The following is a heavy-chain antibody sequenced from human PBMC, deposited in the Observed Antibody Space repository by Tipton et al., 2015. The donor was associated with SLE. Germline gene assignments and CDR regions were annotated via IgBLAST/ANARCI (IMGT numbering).Heavy chain of an antibody. Sequence: GSLRLSCAASGFTFSSYAMSWVRQAPGKGLEWVSAISGSGGSTYYADSVKGRFTISRDNSKNTLYLQMNSLRAEDTALYYCAKDMTLFGVVTYYFDYWGQGTLVTVSS. CDR1: GFTFSSYA. CDR3: AKDMTLFGVVTYYFDY. CDR2: ISGSGGST. V-gene: IGHV3-23*01. J-gene: IGHJ4*02. D-gene: IGHD3-3*01.